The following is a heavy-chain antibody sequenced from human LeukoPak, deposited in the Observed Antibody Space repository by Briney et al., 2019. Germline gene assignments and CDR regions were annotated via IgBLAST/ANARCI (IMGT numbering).Heavy chain of an antibody. J-gene: IGHJ4*02. CDR3: ASGSSLDGSSGWPTHYY. CDR1: GYTFTWCY. V-gene: IGHV1-2*02. CDR2: INPNSGGT. Sequence: ASVKVSCKASGYTFTWCYMHWVRQAPGQGLEWMGWINPNSGGTHYAQKFQGRVTMTRYTSISTAYMELSSLRSDDTALYYCASGSSLDGSSGWPTHYYWGQGALVTVSS. D-gene: IGHD6-19*01.